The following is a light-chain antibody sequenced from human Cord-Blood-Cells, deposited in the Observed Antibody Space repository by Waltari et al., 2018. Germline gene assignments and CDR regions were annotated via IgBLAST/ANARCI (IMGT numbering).Light chain of an antibody. J-gene: IGKJ3*01. CDR1: QSVLYSSNNKNY. CDR2: WAS. Sequence: DIVMTKSQASLAVSLGARATIHCKSSQSVLYSSNNKNYLAWYQQKPGQPPKLLIYWASTREAGVPDRFSGSGSGTDFTLTISSLQAEDVAVYYCQQYYSTPLTFGPGTKVDIK. CDR3: QQYYSTPLT. V-gene: IGKV4-1*01.